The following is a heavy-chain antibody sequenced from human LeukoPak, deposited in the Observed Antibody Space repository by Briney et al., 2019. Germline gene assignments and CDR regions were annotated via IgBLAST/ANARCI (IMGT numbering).Heavy chain of an antibody. D-gene: IGHD2-15*01. J-gene: IGHJ4*02. Sequence: PSETLSLTCAVYGGSFSGYYWSWLRQPPGKGLEWIGEINHSGSTHYNPSLKSRVTISVDTSKNQFSLKLSSVTAADTAVYYCARTAPDIVVVVAAPSPEFYFDYWGQGTLVTVSS. CDR2: INHSGST. CDR3: ARTAPDIVVVVAAPSPEFYFDY. CDR1: GGSFSGYY. V-gene: IGHV4-34*01.